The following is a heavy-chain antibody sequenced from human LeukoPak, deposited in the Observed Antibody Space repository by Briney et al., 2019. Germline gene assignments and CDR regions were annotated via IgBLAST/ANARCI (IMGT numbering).Heavy chain of an antibody. CDR3: ARRGRIAVAGTAYYYGMDV. D-gene: IGHD6-19*01. V-gene: IGHV5-51*01. J-gene: IGHJ6*02. Sequence: KPGESLKISCKGSGYYFTNYWIGWVRQMPGKGLEWMGIIYPGNSDTTYSPSFQGQVTISADKSISTAYLQWSSLKASDTAMYYCARRGRIAVAGTAYYYGMDVWGQGTTVTVSS. CDR2: IYPGNSDT. CDR1: GYYFTNYW.